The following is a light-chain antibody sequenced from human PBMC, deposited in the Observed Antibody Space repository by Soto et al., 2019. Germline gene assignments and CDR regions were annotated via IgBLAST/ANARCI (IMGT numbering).Light chain of an antibody. CDR1: QSVSSSY. J-gene: IGKJ4*01. Sequence: EIVLTQSPGTLSLSPGERATLSCRASQSVSSSYLAWYQQKPGQAPRFLIYGTSSRATGIPDRFSGSGSGTDFSLTISRLEPEDFATYYCQQYDNLPLTFGGGTKVEIK. V-gene: IGKV3-20*01. CDR2: GTS. CDR3: QQYDNLPLT.